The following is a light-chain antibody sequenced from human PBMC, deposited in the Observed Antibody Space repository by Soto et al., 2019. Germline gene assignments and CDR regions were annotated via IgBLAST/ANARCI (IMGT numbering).Light chain of an antibody. CDR1: SSNIGAGYD. CDR2: GNS. CDR3: QSYDSSLSDRV. Sequence: QSVLTQPPSVSGAPGQRVTISCTGGSSNIGAGYDVHWYQQLPGTAPKLLIYGNSNRPSGVPDRFSGSKSGTSASLAITGLRAEDEADYYCQSYDSSLSDRVFGGGTKLTVL. V-gene: IGLV1-40*01. J-gene: IGLJ2*01.